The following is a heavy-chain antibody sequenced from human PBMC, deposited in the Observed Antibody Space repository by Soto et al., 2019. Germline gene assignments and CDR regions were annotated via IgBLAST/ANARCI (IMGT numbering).Heavy chain of an antibody. D-gene: IGHD3-22*01. CDR3: ARRRYDKAFAI. J-gene: IGHJ3*02. V-gene: IGHV4-34*01. CDR2: INHSGST. CDR1: GGSFSGYY. Sequence: SETLSLTCAVYGGSFSGYYWSWIRQPPGKGLEWIGEINHSGSTNYNPSLKSRVTISVDTSKNQFSLKLSSVTAADTAVYYCARRRYDKAFAIWGQGTMVTVSS.